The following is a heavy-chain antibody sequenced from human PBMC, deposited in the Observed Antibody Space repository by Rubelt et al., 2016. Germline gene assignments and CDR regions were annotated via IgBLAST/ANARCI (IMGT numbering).Heavy chain of an antibody. CDR2: ISSSSSTI. CDR1: GFTFSSYS. J-gene: IGHJ3*02. D-gene: IGHD3-16*01. CDR3: ARAILGRGAFDI. Sequence: EVQLVESGGGLVKPGGSLRLSCAASGFTFSSYSMNWVRQAPGKGLEWVSYISSSSSTIYYADSVKGRFTISRDNSKKTVFLQMNRLRAEDTAVYFCARAILGRGAFDIRGQGTMVTVSS. V-gene: IGHV3-48*01.